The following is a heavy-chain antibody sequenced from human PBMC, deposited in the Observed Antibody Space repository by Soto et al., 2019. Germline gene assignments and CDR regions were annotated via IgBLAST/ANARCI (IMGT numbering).Heavy chain of an antibody. J-gene: IGHJ6*02. CDR2: IRSKAYGGTT. V-gene: IGHV3-49*04. CDR1: GFTFGDYA. CDR3: TRIPIVVVPAAARYYYYYYGMDV. D-gene: IGHD2-2*01. Sequence: GGSLRLSCTASGFTFGDYAMSWVRQAPGKGLEWVGFIRSKAYGGTTEYAASVKGRFTISRDDSKSIAYLQMNSLKTEDTAVYYCTRIPIVVVPAAARYYYYYYGMDVWGQGTTVTVSS.